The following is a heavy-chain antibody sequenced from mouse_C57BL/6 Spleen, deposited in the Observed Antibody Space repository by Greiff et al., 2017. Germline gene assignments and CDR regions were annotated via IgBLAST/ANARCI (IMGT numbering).Heavy chain of an antibody. CDR3: ARLDYDYDYYAMDY. J-gene: IGHJ4*01. CDR1: GYTFTSYW. V-gene: IGHV1-64*01. D-gene: IGHD2-4*01. Sequence: VQLQQPGAELVKPGASVKLSCKASGYTFTSYWMHWVKQRPGQGLEWIGMIHPNSGSTNYNEKFKSKATLTVDKSSSTAYMQLSSLTSEDSAVYYCARLDYDYDYYAMDYWGQGTSVTVSS. CDR2: IHPNSGST.